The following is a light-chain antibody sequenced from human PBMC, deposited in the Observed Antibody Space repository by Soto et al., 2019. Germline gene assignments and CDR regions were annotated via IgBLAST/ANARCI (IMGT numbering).Light chain of an antibody. J-gene: IGLJ1*01. CDR1: SSDVGGYNY. V-gene: IGLV2-14*01. CDR2: EVS. CDR3: NSYATSSTYV. Sequence: QSVLTQPASVSGSPGQSITISCIGTSSDVGGYNYVSWYQQYPGKAPKLMIYEVSNRPSGVSNRFSGSKSGNTASLTISGLQAEDEADYYCNSYATSSTYVFGTGTKVTVL.